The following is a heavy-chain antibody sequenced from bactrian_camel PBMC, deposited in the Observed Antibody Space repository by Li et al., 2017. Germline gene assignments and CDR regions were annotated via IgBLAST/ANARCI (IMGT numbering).Heavy chain of an antibody. J-gene: IGHJ6*01. V-gene: IGHV3-3*01. CDR2: MHTTLQVP. Sequence: VQLVESGGGSVQAGESLTLSCTAPRDIYKGNCIGWFHQAPGKEREPIAAMHTTLQVPYYADSVKGRFTMSQDNAKNTVYLQMKSPKVEDTAMYYCAADPGATAGLCAGTWYSQDFHYRGQGTQVTVS. CDR3: AADPGATAGLCAGTWYSQDFHY. D-gene: IGHD6*01. CDR1: RDIYKGNC.